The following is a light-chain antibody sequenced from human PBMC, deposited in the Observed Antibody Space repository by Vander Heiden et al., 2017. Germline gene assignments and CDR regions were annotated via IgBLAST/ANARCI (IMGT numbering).Light chain of an antibody. V-gene: IGKV1-9*01. Sequence: DIQLTQSPAFVSASVGDRVTITCRASQGIAKYFAWYQQEAGKAPKLLIYAASTLRSGVTSRFSGSSSASGTEFTLAINGLQPEDFATYYCQQLYKSPFTFGPGTQV. CDR2: AAS. J-gene: IGKJ3*01. CDR1: QGIAKY. CDR3: QQLYKSPFT.